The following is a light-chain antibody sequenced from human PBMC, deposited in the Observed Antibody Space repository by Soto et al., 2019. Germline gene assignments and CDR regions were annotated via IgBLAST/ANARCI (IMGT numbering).Light chain of an antibody. CDR1: ESISSHY. CDR3: QNFGDSPFT. J-gene: IGKJ3*01. CDR2: GAS. V-gene: IGKV3-20*01. Sequence: EVVLMQSPDTLSLSPGEGATLSCRASESISSHYIAWYQHKPGQAPRLLIFGASTRATGIPDRFSGSWSGTDFTLTISRLEPEDFAMYYCQNFGDSPFTFGPGTKVDIK.